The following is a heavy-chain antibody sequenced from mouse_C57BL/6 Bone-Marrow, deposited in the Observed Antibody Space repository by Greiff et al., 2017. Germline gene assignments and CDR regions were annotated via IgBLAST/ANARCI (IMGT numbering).Heavy chain of an antibody. CDR1: GYTFTSYW. Sequence: QVHVKQSGAELAKPGASVKLSCKASGYTFTSYWMHWVKQRPGQGLEWIGYINPSSGYTKYNQKFKDKATLTADKSSSTAYMQLSSLTYEDSAVYYCANNWDSYYFDYWGQGTTLTVSS. CDR2: INPSSGYT. D-gene: IGHD4-1*01. V-gene: IGHV1-7*01. CDR3: ANNWDSYYFDY. J-gene: IGHJ2*01.